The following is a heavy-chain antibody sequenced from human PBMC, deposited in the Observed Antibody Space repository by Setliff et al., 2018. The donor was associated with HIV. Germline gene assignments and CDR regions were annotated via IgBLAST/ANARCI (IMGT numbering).Heavy chain of an antibody. V-gene: IGHV4-59*08. D-gene: IGHD4-4*01. CDR1: GGSISNHW. CDR3: ARLSRWGTMTTLDF. Sequence: PSETLSLTCAVSGGSISNHWWSWFRQPPGKGLEWIAYIQASGITNHKPSLKSRATISVDTSKNQFSLTLSSVTAADTAVYFCARLSRWGTMTTLDFWGQGTLVTVSS. CDR2: IQASGIT. J-gene: IGHJ4*02.